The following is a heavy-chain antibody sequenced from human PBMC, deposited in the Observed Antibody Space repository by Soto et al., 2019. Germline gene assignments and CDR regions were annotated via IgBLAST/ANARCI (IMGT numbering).Heavy chain of an antibody. V-gene: IGHV3-66*01. CDR1: GFTVSSNY. J-gene: IGHJ4*02. CDR2: IYSGGST. D-gene: IGHD3-10*01. CDR3: ARVAGDYGSGSPYYFDY. Sequence: GGSLRLSCAASGFTVSSNYMSWVRQAPGKGLEWVSVIYSGGSTYYADSVKGRFTISRDNSKNTLYLQMNSLRAEDTAVYYCARVAGDYGSGSPYYFDYWGQGTLVTVSS.